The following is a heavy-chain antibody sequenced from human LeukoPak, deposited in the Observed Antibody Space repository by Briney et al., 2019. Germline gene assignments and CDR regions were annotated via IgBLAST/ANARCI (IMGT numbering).Heavy chain of an antibody. D-gene: IGHD6-13*01. J-gene: IGHJ4*02. CDR1: GFTFSSYG. CDR2: ISSNGGST. V-gene: IGHV3-64D*09. Sequence: GGSLRLSRSASGFTFSSYGMHWVRQAPGKGLGYVSAISSNGGSTYYADSVKGRFTISGDNSKNTLYLRMGSLRAEDTAVYYCVKDRRYSSNWYYFDYWGQGTLVIVSS. CDR3: VKDRRYSSNWYYFDY.